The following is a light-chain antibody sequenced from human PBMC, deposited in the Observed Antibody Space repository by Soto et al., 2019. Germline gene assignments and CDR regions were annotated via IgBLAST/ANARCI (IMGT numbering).Light chain of an antibody. Sequence: EIVLTQSPATLSLSPGERATLSCRASQSVSSYLAWYQQKPGQAPRLLIYDASNRATGIPARFSGSGSGTDFTLTISSLEPEDFAVYYCQQRSNWQGTFGQGTQVEIQ. CDR1: QSVSSY. CDR2: DAS. CDR3: QQRSNWQGT. J-gene: IGKJ1*01. V-gene: IGKV3-11*01.